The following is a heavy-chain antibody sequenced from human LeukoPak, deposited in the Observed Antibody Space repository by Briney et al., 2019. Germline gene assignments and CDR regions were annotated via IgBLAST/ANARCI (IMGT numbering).Heavy chain of an antibody. V-gene: IGHV3-74*01. CDR2: IRPDGSGT. D-gene: IGHD4-17*01. CDR1: GFTFSDYW. CDR3: ASDYGDYGGVAFDI. Sequence: GGSLRLSCAASGFTFSDYWMHWVRQAPGKGLMWVSRIRPDGSGTNYADSVKGRFTISRDNSKNTLYLQMNSLRAEDTAVYYCASDYGDYGGVAFDIWGQGTMVTVSS. J-gene: IGHJ3*02.